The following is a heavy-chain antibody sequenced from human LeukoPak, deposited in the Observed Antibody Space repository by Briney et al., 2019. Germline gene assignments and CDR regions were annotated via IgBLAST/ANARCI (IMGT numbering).Heavy chain of an antibody. CDR3: ARNCGDDPYFDY. CDR2: IYYSGST. J-gene: IGHJ4*02. Sequence: SETLSLTCTVSGGSISTYYWSWIRQPPGKGLEWIGYIYYSGSTNYNPSLKSRGTISVDTSKKQFSLKLSSVTAADTAVYYCARNCGDDPYFDYWGQGTLVTVSS. D-gene: IGHD4-17*01. V-gene: IGHV4-59*01. CDR1: GGSISTYY.